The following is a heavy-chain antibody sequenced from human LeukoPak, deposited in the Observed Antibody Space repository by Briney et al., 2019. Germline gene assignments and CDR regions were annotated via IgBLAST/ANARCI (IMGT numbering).Heavy chain of an antibody. CDR1: GFTFRSNW. J-gene: IGHJ4*02. CDR3: ARPHCGGGTCYDY. Sequence: PGGSPRLSCAASGFTFRSNWMSWLRQAPGKGLEWVTNIDPAGSGQYYVDSGKGRFTISRDNAKNSLYLQMNSLRAEDTAVYYCARPHCGGGTCYDYWGQGTLVTVS. D-gene: IGHD2-15*01. CDR2: IDPAGSGQ. V-gene: IGHV3-7*03.